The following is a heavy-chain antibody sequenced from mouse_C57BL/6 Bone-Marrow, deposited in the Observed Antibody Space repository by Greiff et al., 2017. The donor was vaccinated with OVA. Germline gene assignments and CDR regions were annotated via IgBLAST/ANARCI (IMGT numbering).Heavy chain of an antibody. CDR3: TRGQLSMDY. CDR2: IDPETGGT. D-gene: IGHD6-1*01. Sequence: VQLKQSGAELVRPGASVTLSCKASGYTFTDYEMHWVKQTPVPGLEWIGAIDPETGGTAYNQKFKGKAILTADKSSSTAYMELRSLTSEDSAVYYCTRGQLSMDYWGQGTSVTVSS. V-gene: IGHV1-15*01. J-gene: IGHJ4*01. CDR1: GYTFTDYE.